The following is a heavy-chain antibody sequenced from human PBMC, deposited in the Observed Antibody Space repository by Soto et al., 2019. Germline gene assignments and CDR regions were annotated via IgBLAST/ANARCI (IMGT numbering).Heavy chain of an antibody. V-gene: IGHV3-7*03. CDR1: GFTFSMYS. J-gene: IGHJ6*02. CDR3: ARDHLILPAHDFFYGSDV. D-gene: IGHD2-21*02. Sequence: GGSLRLFCEVSGFTFSMYSMSWVRQSPGKGLEWVAKIPQDGVDGHYADSVKGRFTISRDNGKNSLYLQLNNLRAEDTAVYYCARDHLILPAHDFFYGSDVWGRGATVTVSS. CDR2: IPQDGVDG.